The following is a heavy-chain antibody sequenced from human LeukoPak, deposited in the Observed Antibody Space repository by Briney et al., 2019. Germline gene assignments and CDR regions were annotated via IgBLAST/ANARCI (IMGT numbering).Heavy chain of an antibody. V-gene: IGHV3-23*01. J-gene: IGHJ4*02. Sequence: PGGSLRLSCAASGFTFSSYAMSWVRQAPGKGLEGVSALSGSGGSRYYADSVKGRFTISRDNSKNTLYLQMNSLRAKDTAVYYCAKDRNYYDSSGYYPIFDYWGQGTLVTVSS. CDR3: AKDRNYYDSSGYYPIFDY. CDR1: GFTFSSYA. D-gene: IGHD3-22*01. CDR2: LSGSGGSR.